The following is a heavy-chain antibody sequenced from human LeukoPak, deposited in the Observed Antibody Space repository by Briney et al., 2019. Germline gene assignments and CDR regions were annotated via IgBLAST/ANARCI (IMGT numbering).Heavy chain of an antibody. CDR1: GFTIGGFA. CDR3: ARGGWYFDY. Sequence: GGSLRLSCAASGFTIGGFAMTWVRQAPGKGLEWLSYISGSGGTKAYADSLRGRFTISRDNANNSLYLQMNSLRAEDTAVYYCARGGWYFDYWGQGTLVTVSS. J-gene: IGHJ4*02. CDR2: ISGSGGTK. D-gene: IGHD6-19*01. V-gene: IGHV3-48*03.